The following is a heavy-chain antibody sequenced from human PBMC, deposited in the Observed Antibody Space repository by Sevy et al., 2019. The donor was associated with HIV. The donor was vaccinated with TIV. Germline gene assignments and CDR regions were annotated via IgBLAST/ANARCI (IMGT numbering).Heavy chain of an antibody. J-gene: IGHJ3*02. CDR3: ASLPNNYYDSGGYSGNDAFDI. D-gene: IGHD3-22*01. CDR2: IWNDRSNK. CDR1: GFTFSSYG. Sequence: GGSLRLSCAASGFTFSSYGMHWVRQAPGKGVEWVAVIWNDRSNKYYADSVKGRFTISRDNSKNTLYLQMNSLRADDTDVYYCASLPNNYYDSGGYSGNDAFDIWGQGTMVTVSS. V-gene: IGHV3-33*01.